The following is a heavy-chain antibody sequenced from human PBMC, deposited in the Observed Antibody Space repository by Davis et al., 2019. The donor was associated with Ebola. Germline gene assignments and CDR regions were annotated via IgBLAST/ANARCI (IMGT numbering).Heavy chain of an antibody. CDR3: ARGGSYYDPSDY. CDR1: GFTFSSYW. Sequence: GESLKISCAASGFTFSSYWMSWVRQAPGKGLEWVANIKQDGSEKYYVDSVKGRFTISRDNAKNSLYLQMNSLRAEDTAVYYCARGGSYYDPSDYWGQGTLVTVSS. V-gene: IGHV3-7*04. D-gene: IGHD1-26*01. J-gene: IGHJ4*02. CDR2: IKQDGSEK.